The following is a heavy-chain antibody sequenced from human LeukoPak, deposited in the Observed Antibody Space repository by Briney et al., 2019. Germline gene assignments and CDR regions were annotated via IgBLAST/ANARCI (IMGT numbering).Heavy chain of an antibody. Sequence: GGSLRLSCAASGFTFSSHAMSWVRQAPGKGLEWVGRVRNKANSYITMYAASVKGRFTISRNDSENSLYLQMNSLKTEDTAVYYCGRIRGSYLHWYFDLWGRGTLVTVSS. J-gene: IGHJ2*01. CDR1: GFTFSSHA. CDR3: GRIRGSYLHWYFDL. V-gene: IGHV3-72*01. D-gene: IGHD1-26*01. CDR2: VRNKANSYIT.